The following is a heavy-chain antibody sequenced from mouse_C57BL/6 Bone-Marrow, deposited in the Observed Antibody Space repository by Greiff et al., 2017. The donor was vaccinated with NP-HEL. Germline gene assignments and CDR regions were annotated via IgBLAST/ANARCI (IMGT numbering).Heavy chain of an antibody. CDR2: IYPSSGYT. V-gene: IGHV1-81*01. CDR3: ARFPFLPDY. CDR1: GYTFTSYG. J-gene: IGHJ2*01. Sequence: VQLQQSGAELARPGASVKLSCKASGYTFTSYGISWVKQRTGQGLEWIGDIYPSSGYTYYNEKFKGKATLTADKSSSTAYMELRSLTSEASAVYFCARFPFLPDYWGQGTTLTVSS.